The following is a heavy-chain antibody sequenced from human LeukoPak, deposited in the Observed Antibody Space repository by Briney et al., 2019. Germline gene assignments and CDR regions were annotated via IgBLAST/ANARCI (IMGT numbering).Heavy chain of an antibody. V-gene: IGHV3-23*01. D-gene: IGHD3-16*01. Sequence: PGGSLRLSCAASGFIFSSYAMSWVRQAPGKGLEWVSGISGSGGSTYYADSVKGRFTISRDNSKNTLYLQMNSLRAEDTAVYYWAQVGVRDVWGQGTTLTVSS. CDR3: AQVGVRDV. CDR1: GFIFSSYA. J-gene: IGHJ6*02. CDR2: ISGSGGST.